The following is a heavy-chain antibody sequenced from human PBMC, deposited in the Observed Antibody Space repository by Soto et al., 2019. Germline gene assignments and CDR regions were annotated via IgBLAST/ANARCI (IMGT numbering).Heavy chain of an antibody. CDR3: ARDSLRVMVTAVLTDALDL. J-gene: IGHJ3*01. CDR1: GFTFSSYW. CDR2: INSDGSST. Sequence: GSLRLSCAASGFTFSSYWMHWVRQAPGKGLVWVSRINSDGSSTSYADSVKGRFTISRDNAKNSLYLQMNSLRVEDTVVYFCARDSLRVMVTAVLTDALDLWGQGTMVTVSS. D-gene: IGHD2-21*02. V-gene: IGHV3-74*01.